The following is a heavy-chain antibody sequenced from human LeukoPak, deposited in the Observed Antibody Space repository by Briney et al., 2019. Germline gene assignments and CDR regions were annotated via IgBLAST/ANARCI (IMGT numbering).Heavy chain of an antibody. J-gene: IGHJ4*02. D-gene: IGHD1-1*01. CDR2: INPSGGST. Sequence: ASVKVSCKASGYTFTSYYMHWVRQAPGQGLEWMGIINPSGGSTSYAQKFQGRVTMTRDMSTSTVYMELSSLRSEDTAVYYCASWGPTGTTLGSRSYYFDYWAREPWSPSPQ. CDR1: GYTFTSYY. CDR3: ASWGPTGTTLGSRSYYFDY. V-gene: IGHV1-46*01.